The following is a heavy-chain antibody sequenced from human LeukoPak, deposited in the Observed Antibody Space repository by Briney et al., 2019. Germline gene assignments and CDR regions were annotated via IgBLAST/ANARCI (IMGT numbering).Heavy chain of an antibody. CDR1: GGSISSSSYF. D-gene: IGHD3-22*01. CDR2: IYYSGST. J-gene: IGHJ3*02. Sequence: PSETLSLTCTVSGGSISSSSYFWGWIRQPPGKGLEWIGTIYYSGSTYYNPSLKSRVTISVDTSKNQFSLKLSSVTAADTAVYYCARTFYYDSSGYYGSAFDIWGQGTMVTVSS. CDR3: ARTFYYDSSGYYGSAFDI. V-gene: IGHV4-39*01.